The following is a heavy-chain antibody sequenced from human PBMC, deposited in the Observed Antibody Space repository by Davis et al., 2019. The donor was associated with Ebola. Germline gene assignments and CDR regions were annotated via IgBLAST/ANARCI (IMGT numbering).Heavy chain of an antibody. CDR2: IKSKTDGGTT. CDR1: GFTFSNAW. V-gene: IGHV3-15*01. Sequence: GESLKISCAASGFTFSNAWMSWVRQAPGKGLEWVGHIKSKTDGGTTDYAAPVKGRFTISRDDSKNTLYLQMNSLKTEDTAVYYCTAYSSSSVVFFDYWGQGTLVTVSS. J-gene: IGHJ4*02. CDR3: TAYSSSSVVFFDY. D-gene: IGHD6-6*01.